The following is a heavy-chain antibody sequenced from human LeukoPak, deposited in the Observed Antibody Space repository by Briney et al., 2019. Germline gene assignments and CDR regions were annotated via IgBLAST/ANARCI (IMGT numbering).Heavy chain of an antibody. CDR3: ARTLIVVVPAAFYYYYGMDV. V-gene: IGHV4-34*01. CDR2: INHSGST. J-gene: IGHJ6*02. D-gene: IGHD2-2*01. Sequence: PSETLSLTCAVYGGSFSGYYWSWIRQPPGKGLEWIGEINHSGSTNYNPSLKSRVTISVDTSKNQFSLKLSSVTAADTAVYYCARTLIVVVPAAFYYYYGMDVWGQRTTVTVSS. CDR1: GGSFSGYY.